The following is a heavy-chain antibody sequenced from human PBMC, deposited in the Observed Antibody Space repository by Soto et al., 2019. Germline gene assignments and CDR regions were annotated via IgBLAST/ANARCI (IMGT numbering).Heavy chain of an antibody. CDR2: ISGSGGST. CDR3: TKAPVVWGSSWYFDL. D-gene: IGHD7-27*01. V-gene: IGHV3-23*01. CDR1: GFKFSNSA. Sequence: EVQLLESGGGLVQPGGSLRLSCAASGFKFSNSAMTWVRQAPGKGLECVSSISGSGGSTYYADSVKGRFTISRDNSKNTLYLQMNIVGADDTAVYYCTKAPVVWGSSWYFDLWGRGTLVTVYS. J-gene: IGHJ2*01.